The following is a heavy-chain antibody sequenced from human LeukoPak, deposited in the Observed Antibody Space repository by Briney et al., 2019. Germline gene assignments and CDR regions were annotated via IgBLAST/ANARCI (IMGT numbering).Heavy chain of an antibody. D-gene: IGHD3-10*01. Sequence: GGSLRLSCTVSGFTVSSNSMSWVRQAPGKGLEWVSFIYSDNTHYSDSVKGRFTISRDNSKNTLYLQMNSLRAEDTAVYYCARDRGYYGSGSSSFDYWGQGTLVTVSS. CDR2: IYSDNT. CDR3: ARDRGYYGSGSSSFDY. CDR1: GFTVSSNS. V-gene: IGHV3-53*01. J-gene: IGHJ4*02.